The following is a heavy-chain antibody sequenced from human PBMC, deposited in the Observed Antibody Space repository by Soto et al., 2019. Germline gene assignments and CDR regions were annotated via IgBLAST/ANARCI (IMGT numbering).Heavy chain of an antibody. V-gene: IGHV4-4*02. CDR1: SGSISSSNW. D-gene: IGHD2-15*01. Sequence: PSETLSLTCAVSSGSISSSNWWSWVRQPPGKGLEWIGEIYHSGSTNYNPSLKSRVTISVDKSKNQFSLKLSSVTAADTAVYYCARGGVVYCSGGSCYSGDYYYYYYMDVWGKGTTVTVSS. CDR3: ARGGVVYCSGGSCYSGDYYYYYYMDV. J-gene: IGHJ6*03. CDR2: IYHSGST.